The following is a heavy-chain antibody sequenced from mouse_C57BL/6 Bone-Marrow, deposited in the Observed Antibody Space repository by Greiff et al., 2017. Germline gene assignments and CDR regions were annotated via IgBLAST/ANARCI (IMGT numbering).Heavy chain of an antibody. J-gene: IGHJ2*01. CDR2: INPNNGGT. CDR3: ARDYYDYDY. V-gene: IGHV1-26*01. Sequence: EVQLQQSGPELVKPGASVKISCKASGYTFTDYYMNWVKQSHGKSLEWIGYINPNNGGTSYNQKFKGKATLTVDKSSSTAYMELRSLTSEDSAVYYCARDYYDYDYWCQGTTLTVSS. CDR1: GYTFTDYY. D-gene: IGHD2-4*01.